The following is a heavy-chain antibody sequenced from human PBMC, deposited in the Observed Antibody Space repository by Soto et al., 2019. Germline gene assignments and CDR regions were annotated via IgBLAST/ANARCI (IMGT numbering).Heavy chain of an antibody. D-gene: IGHD1-26*01. Sequence: ASVKVSCKVSGYTLTELSMHWVRQAPGKGLEWMGGFDPEDGETIYAQKFQGRVTMTEDTSTDTAYMELSSLRSEDTAVYYCATVDPLYSGSYSDTNWFDPWGQGTLVTVS. CDR1: GYTLTELS. CDR3: ATVDPLYSGSYSDTNWFDP. J-gene: IGHJ5*02. V-gene: IGHV1-24*01. CDR2: FDPEDGET.